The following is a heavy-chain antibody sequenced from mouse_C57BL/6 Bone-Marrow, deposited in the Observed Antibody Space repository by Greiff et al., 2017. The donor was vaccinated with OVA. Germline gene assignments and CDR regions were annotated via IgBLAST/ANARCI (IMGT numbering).Heavy chain of an antibody. J-gene: IGHJ4*01. V-gene: IGHV5-17*01. CDR1: GFTFRDYG. Sequence: EVQVVESGGGLVKPGGSLKLSCAASGFTFRDYGMHWVRQAPEKGLEWVAYISSGSSTIYYADTVKGRFTISRDNAKNTLFLQMTSMRSEDTAMYYCARGLRPYYAMDYWGQGTSVTVSS. D-gene: IGHD2-4*01. CDR3: ARGLRPYYAMDY. CDR2: ISSGSSTI.